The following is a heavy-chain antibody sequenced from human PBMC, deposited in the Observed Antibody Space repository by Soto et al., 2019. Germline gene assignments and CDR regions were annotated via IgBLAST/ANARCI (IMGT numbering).Heavy chain of an antibody. CDR2: INHSGST. J-gene: IGHJ6*03. D-gene: IGHD1-7*01. CDR3: AWRNWNYDYSYYYMDV. CDR1: GGSFSGYY. V-gene: IGHV4-34*01. Sequence: SETLSLTCAVYGGSFSGYYWSWIRQPPGKGLEWIGEINHSGSTNYNPSLKSRVTISVDTSKNQFSLKLSSVTAADTAVYYCAWRNWNYDYSYYYMDVWGKGTTVTVSS.